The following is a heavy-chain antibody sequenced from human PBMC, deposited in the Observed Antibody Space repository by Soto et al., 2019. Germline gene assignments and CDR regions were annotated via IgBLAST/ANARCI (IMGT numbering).Heavy chain of an antibody. CDR2: IYHSGSA. CDR1: GGSISSGGYS. Sequence: SETLSLTCAVSGGSISSGGYSWSWIRQPPGKGLEWIGYIYHSGSAYYNPSLKSRVTISVDRSKNQFSLKLSSVTAADTAVYYCARGPPLGYWGQGTLVTVSS. CDR3: ARGPPLGY. V-gene: IGHV4-30-2*01. J-gene: IGHJ4*02.